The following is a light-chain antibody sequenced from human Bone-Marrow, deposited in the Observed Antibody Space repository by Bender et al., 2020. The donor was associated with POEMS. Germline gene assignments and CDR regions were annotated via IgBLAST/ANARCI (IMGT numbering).Light chain of an antibody. CDR3: SSYTTSTTYV. CDR1: SSDVAAYNL. Sequence: QSVLTQPPSVSGSPGQSITISCTGTSSDVAAYNLVSWYQHHPGKAPRLMIYESTERPSGISNRFSGSKSGNTASLTISGLQAEDEADFYCSSYTTSTTYVFGSGTKVTVL. V-gene: IGLV2-14*02. J-gene: IGLJ1*01. CDR2: EST.